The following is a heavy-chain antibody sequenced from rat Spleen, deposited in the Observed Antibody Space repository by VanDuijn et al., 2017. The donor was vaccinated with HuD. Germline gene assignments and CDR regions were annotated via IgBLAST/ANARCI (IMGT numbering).Heavy chain of an antibody. J-gene: IGHJ2*01. V-gene: IGHV5-7*01. Sequence: EVQLVESGGGLVQPGRSLKLSCAASGFTFSDYNMAWVRQAPKKGLEWVATISYDGSSTYYRDSVKGRFTISRDNAKSTLYLQMDSLRSEDTATYYCARQTFFDYWGQGVMVTVSS. CDR2: ISYDGSST. CDR3: ARQTFFDY. CDR1: GFTFSDYN.